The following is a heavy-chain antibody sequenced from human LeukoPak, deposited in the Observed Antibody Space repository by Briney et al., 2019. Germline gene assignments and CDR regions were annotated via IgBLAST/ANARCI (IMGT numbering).Heavy chain of an antibody. CDR3: VRYCSSTTCYTRAVDY. CDR1: GYSITSGYN. CDR2: IYHSGSA. J-gene: IGHJ4*02. D-gene: IGHD2-2*02. V-gene: IGHV4-38-2*02. Sequence: PETLSLTCTVSGYSITSGYNWAWIRQPPGKVLEGIGSIYHSGSAYYNPSLKSRVTISVDTSKNQFSLKLSSVTAADTAVYYCVRYCSSTTCYTRAVDYWGQGTLVTVSS.